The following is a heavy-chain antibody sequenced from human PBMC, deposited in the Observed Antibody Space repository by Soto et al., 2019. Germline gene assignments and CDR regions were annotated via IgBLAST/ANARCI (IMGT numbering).Heavy chain of an antibody. CDR1: GGSMSNGYYY. J-gene: IGHJ4*02. V-gene: IGHV4-31*03. CDR2: IYHSGRT. Sequence: QVQLQESGPGLVKPSQTLSLTCTVSGGSMSNGYYYWSWVRQNPGKGLEWIGHIYHSGRTYYNPSLKSRVGILVDTSKNQFSLNLNSVTAADTAVYYCARWVEVSLDYFVSWGQGTPVTVSS. D-gene: IGHD1-20*01. CDR3: ARWVEVSLDYFVS.